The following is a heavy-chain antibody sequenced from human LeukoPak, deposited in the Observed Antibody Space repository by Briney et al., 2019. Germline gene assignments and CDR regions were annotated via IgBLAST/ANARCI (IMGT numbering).Heavy chain of an antibody. D-gene: IGHD4-17*01. V-gene: IGHV4-59*11. CDR2: ISYIGST. Sequence: SESLSLTCAVSADSFSSHYWTWIRQPPGKGLEWIGYISYIGSTNYNPSLKSRVTISIDTSKNQFSLKLTSVTAADTAVYYCARDLVTVTKGFDIWGQGTMVSVSS. CDR3: ARDLVTVTKGFDI. J-gene: IGHJ3*02. CDR1: ADSFSSHY.